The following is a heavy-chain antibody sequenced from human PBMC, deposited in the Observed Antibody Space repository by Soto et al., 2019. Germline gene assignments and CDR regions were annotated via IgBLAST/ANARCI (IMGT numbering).Heavy chain of an antibody. Sequence: GASVKVSCKASGYSFTDYHIHWVRQAPGQGLEWLGRINPKSGGTSTAQKFQGWVTMTRDRSISTVYMELTRLRSDDTAVYYCAREARGSDWVSWIPHYYGMDVWGQGTTVTVSS. J-gene: IGHJ6*02. CDR1: GYSFTDYH. V-gene: IGHV1-2*04. D-gene: IGHD5-18*01. CDR3: AREARGSDWVSWIPHYYGMDV. CDR2: INPKSGGT.